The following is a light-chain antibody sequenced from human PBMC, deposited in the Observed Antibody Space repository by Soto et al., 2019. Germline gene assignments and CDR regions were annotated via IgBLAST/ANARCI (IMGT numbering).Light chain of an antibody. J-gene: IGKJ1*01. Sequence: DIQMSTSPSSLSASDRDRVTIPCRASQSISTYLNWYQQKPGKAPKLLIYAASSLESGVPSRFTGSGSGTDFTLTISSLQPEDFATYFCHQTYITPWMFGQGTKVDI. V-gene: IGKV1-39*01. CDR3: HQTYITPWM. CDR2: AAS. CDR1: QSISTY.